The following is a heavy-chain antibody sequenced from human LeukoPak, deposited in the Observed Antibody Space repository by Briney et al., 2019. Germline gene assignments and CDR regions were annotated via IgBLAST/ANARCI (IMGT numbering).Heavy chain of an antibody. Sequence: GGSLRLSCAAPGFIFSSHAMHWVRQAPGKGLESVSSINTDGNYIYYVESVRGRFTISRDNSKNTLHLQMGSLRPEDMAVYYCVRGGTYSSSSLNSWGQGTLVTVSS. D-gene: IGHD6-6*01. CDR3: VRGGTYSSSSLNS. V-gene: IGHV3-64*02. CDR1: GFIFSSHA. CDR2: INTDGNYI. J-gene: IGHJ4*02.